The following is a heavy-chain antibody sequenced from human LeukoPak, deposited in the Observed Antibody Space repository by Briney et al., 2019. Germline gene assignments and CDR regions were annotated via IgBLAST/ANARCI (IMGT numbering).Heavy chain of an antibody. V-gene: IGHV4-39*01. J-gene: IGHJ4*02. D-gene: IGHD1-1*01. Sequence: NTSETLSLTCTVSGGSISSSSYYWGWIRQPPGKGLEWIGSIYYSGSTYYNPSLKSRVTISVDTSKNQFSLKLSSVTAADTAVYYCARLTHWNCDYWGQGTLVTVSS. CDR1: GGSISSSSYY. CDR2: IYYSGST. CDR3: ARLTHWNCDY.